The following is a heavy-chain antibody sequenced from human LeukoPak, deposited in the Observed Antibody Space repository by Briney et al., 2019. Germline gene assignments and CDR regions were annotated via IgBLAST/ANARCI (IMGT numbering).Heavy chain of an antibody. J-gene: IGHJ4*02. D-gene: IGHD3-22*01. CDR1: GYTFTGYY. CDR3: AKETMYYYDSSGFGY. Sequence: ASVKVSCKASGYTFTGYYMHWVRQAPGQGLEWMGWINPNSGGTNYAQKFQGRVTMTRDTSISTAYMELSRLRSDDTAVYYCAKETMYYYDSSGFGYWGQGTLVTVSS. CDR2: INPNSGGT. V-gene: IGHV1-2*02.